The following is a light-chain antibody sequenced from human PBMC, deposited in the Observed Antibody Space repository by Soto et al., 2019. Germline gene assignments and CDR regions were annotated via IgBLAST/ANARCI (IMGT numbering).Light chain of an antibody. V-gene: IGLV2-23*02. CDR1: SSDVGSYNL. J-gene: IGLJ1*01. Sequence: QSVLTQPASVSGSPGQSITISCTGTSSDVGSYNLVSCYQQHPGKAPKLMIYEVSKRPSGVSNRFSGSKSGNTASLTISGLQAEDEADYYCCSYAGSSTLPFVFGSGTKLTVL. CDR2: EVS. CDR3: CSYAGSSTLPFV.